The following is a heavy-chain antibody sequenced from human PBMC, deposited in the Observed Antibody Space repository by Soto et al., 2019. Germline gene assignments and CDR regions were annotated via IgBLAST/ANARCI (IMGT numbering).Heavy chain of an antibody. CDR1: GGTFGTYT. CDR2: IIPFLNIT. V-gene: IGHV1-69*02. D-gene: IGHD3-16*01. CDR3: ARARGGEYSFYYMDV. J-gene: IGHJ6*03. Sequence: QVQLVQSGAEVKEPGSSVKVSCKASGGTFGTYTITWVRQAPGQGLEWMGRIIPFLNITNYAKNFQGRVTITADKSTSKAYMELSSLRSEDTAVYYCARARGGEYSFYYMDVWGRGTTVTVTS.